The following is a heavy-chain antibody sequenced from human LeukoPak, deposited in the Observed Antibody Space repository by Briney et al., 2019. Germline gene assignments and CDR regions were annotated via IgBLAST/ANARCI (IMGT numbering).Heavy chain of an antibody. V-gene: IGHV3-74*01. J-gene: IGHJ4*02. D-gene: IGHD4-23*01. CDR2: INSDGSST. CDR1: GTTFRNYW. Sequence: GGSLRLSCAASGTTFRNYWMRWVRQVPGKGLVWVSRINSDGSSTNYADSVKGRFTISRDNAKNTLYLQMNSLRAEDTAVYYCARGYGDNSVLVDYWGQGTLVSVSS. CDR3: ARGYGDNSVLVDY.